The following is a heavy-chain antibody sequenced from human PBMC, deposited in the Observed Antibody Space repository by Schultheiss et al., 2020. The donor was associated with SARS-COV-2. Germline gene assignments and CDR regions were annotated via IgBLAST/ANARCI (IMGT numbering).Heavy chain of an antibody. Sequence: GGSLRLSCAASGFTFSRFGMHWVRQAPGKGLEWVAVIWYDGSNKYYADSVKGRFTISRDNSKNTLYLQMNSLRAEDTAVYYCARDYAPVDYGDRNWFDPWGQGTLVTVSS. D-gene: IGHD4-17*01. V-gene: IGHV3-33*01. CDR3: ARDYAPVDYGDRNWFDP. CDR2: IWYDGSNK. CDR1: GFTFSRFG. J-gene: IGHJ5*02.